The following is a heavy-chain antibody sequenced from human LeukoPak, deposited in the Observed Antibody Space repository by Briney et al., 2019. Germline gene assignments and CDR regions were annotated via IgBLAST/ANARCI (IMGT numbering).Heavy chain of an antibody. Sequence: PSETLSLTCSGSNYSISNSLYWGWLRPPPGKGVEWIGSIYRSGSTFYNPSLKSRVTISLDMSKNQFSLKLSSVTAADTAVYFCARGTYGYYMDVWGKGTTVTVSS. V-gene: IGHV4-38-2*02. CDR1: NYSISNSLY. CDR3: ARGTYGYYMDV. D-gene: IGHD4-17*01. J-gene: IGHJ6*03. CDR2: IYRSGST.